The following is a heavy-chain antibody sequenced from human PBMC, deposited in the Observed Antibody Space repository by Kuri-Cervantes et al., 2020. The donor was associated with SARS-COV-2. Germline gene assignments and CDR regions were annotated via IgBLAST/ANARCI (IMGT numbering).Heavy chain of an antibody. CDR2: ISSSGSTI. D-gene: IGHD3-10*01. CDR1: GFTFSSYS. V-gene: IGHV3-48*04. CDR3: ARVQDGSGSYYRGDY. Sequence: GGSLRLSCAASGFTFSSYSMNWVRQAPGKGLEWVSYISSSGSTIYYADSVKGRFTISRDNSKNSLYLQMNSLRAEDTAVYYCARVQDGSGSYYRGDYWGQGTLVTVSS. J-gene: IGHJ4*02.